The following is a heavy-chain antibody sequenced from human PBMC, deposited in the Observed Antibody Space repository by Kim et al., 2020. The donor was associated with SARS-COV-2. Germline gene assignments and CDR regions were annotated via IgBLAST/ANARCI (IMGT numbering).Heavy chain of an antibody. J-gene: IGHJ6*02. D-gene: IGHD2-15*01. Sequence: GGSLRLSCAVSGFTFSSYAMNWVRQAPGKGLEWVSTISGSGDSTYYVDSVKGRFTISRDNSKNTLYLQMNSLRAGDTAVYYCAKDIRKRMTTVVTGYGMDVWGQGTTVTVSS. CDR1: GFTFSSYA. CDR3: AKDIRKRMTTVVTGYGMDV. CDR2: ISGSGDST. V-gene: IGHV3-23*01.